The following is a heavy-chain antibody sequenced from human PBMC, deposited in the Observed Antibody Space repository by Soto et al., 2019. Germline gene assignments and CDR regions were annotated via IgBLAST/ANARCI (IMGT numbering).Heavy chain of an antibody. CDR1: GGSISSYY. Sequence: QVQLQESGPGLVKPSETLSLTCTVSGGSISSYYWSWIRQPPGKGLEWIGYIFYSGSTNYNPSLKNRVTISVDTSKNQFSLKLSSVTAADTAVYYCAKSRPNYYYYYGMDVWGQGTTVTVSS. CDR3: AKSRPNYYYYYGMDV. CDR2: IFYSGST. J-gene: IGHJ6*02. V-gene: IGHV4-59*01.